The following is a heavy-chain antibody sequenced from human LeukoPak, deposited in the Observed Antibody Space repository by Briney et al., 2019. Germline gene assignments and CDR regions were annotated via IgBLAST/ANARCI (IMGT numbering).Heavy chain of an antibody. D-gene: IGHD2-15*01. V-gene: IGHV3-7*01. J-gene: IGHJ4*02. Sequence: PGGSLRLSCAASGFTFSSYWMSWVRQAPGKGREGVANIKQDGSEKYYVASVKVRFTISRDNAKNSLYLQMNSLRAEDTAVYYCASLDSVGYYFDYWGQGTLVTVSS. CDR3: ASLDSVGYYFDY. CDR2: IKQDGSEK. CDR1: GFTFSSYW.